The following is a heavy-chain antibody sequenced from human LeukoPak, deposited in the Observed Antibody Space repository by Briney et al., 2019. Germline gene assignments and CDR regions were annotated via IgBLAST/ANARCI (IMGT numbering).Heavy chain of an antibody. J-gene: IGHJ6*02. CDR2: FDPEDGET. CDR1: GYTLTELS. CDR3: ATQIGGLQLRPYYYYYGMDV. D-gene: IGHD5-24*01. Sequence: ASVKVSCKVSGYTLTELSMHWVRQAPGKGLEWMGGFDPEDGETIYAQKFQGRVTVTEDTSTDTAYMELSSLRSEDTAVYYCATQIGGLQLRPYYYYYGMDVWGQGTTVTVSS. V-gene: IGHV1-24*01.